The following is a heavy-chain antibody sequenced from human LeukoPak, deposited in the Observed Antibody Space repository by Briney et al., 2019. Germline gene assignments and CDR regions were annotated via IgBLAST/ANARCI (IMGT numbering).Heavy chain of an antibody. J-gene: IGHJ3*02. V-gene: IGHV4-61*02. D-gene: IGHD3-22*01. Sequence: SETLSLTCTVSGGSISSGSYYWNWIRQPAGKGLEWIGRIYTSGSTNYNPSLKSRVTISVDTSKNQFSLKLSSVTAADTAVYYCATVTRAGRHPFEVDLLLPIFDAFDIWGQGTMVTVSS. CDR3: ATVTRAGRHPFEVDLLLPIFDAFDI. CDR1: GGSISSGSYY. CDR2: IYTSGST.